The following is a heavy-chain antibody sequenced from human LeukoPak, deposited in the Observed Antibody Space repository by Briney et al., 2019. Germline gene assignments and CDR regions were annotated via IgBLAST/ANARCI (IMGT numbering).Heavy chain of an antibody. D-gene: IGHD4-17*01. J-gene: IGHJ4*02. Sequence: PGGSLRLSCAATGFTFSNYAIHWGRQAPGKGLEWVAFISDDGSRQHYADSVKGRFTISRDNSKNTLNLQMNSLRAEDTAVYYCVKDEGWTLTTAFVSWGQGTLVAVSS. CDR2: ISDDGSRQ. V-gene: IGHV3-30-3*01. CDR1: GFTFSNYA. CDR3: VKDEGWTLTTAFVS.